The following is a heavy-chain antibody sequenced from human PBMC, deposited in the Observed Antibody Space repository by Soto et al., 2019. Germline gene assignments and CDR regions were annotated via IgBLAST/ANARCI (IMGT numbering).Heavy chain of an antibody. CDR2: INTDGGIT. J-gene: IGHJ3*02. V-gene: IGHV3-74*01. CDR3: TREAGYCSRTSCYRRVFDT. Sequence: EVQLVESGGDLVQPGGSLRLSCAASGFTFSSHWMHWVRRVPGKGLVWVSHINTDGGITGYADSVKGRFTISRDNAKNTLYLQMNGLRVEVTSLYYCTREAGYCSRTSCYRRVFDTWGQGTMVTVSS. D-gene: IGHD2-2*01. CDR1: GFTFSSHW.